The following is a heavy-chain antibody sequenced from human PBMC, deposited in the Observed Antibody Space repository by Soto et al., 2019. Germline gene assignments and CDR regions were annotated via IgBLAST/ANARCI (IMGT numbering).Heavy chain of an antibody. Sequence: PGGSLRLSCEASGFTFSSYSMNCVRQAPGKGLEWVSSISSSSSYIYYADSVKGRFTISRDNAKNSLYLQMNSLRAEDTAVYYCAGGPTTVTTFYYYYMDVWGKGTTVTVSS. CDR2: ISSSSSYI. V-gene: IGHV3-21*01. CDR3: AGGPTTVTTFYYYYMDV. CDR1: GFTFSSYS. D-gene: IGHD4-17*01. J-gene: IGHJ6*03.